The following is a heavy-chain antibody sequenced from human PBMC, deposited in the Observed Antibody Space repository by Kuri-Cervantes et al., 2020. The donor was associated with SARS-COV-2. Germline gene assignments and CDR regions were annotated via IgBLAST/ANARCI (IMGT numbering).Heavy chain of an antibody. J-gene: IGHJ4*02. D-gene: IGHD2-15*01. CDR2: IYFRGDT. V-gene: IGHV4-59*11. Sequence: SETLSLTCAVSGGSIRTHYWSWIRQPPGKGLEWIGYIYFRGDTYYNPSLESRVTISVDTSKNHFSLRLNSVTAADTAIYYCASLLPPLYYFDYWGQGTLVTVSS. CDR1: GGSIRTHY. CDR3: ASLLPPLYYFDY.